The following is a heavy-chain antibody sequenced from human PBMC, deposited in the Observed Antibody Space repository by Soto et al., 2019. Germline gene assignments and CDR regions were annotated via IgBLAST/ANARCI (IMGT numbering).Heavy chain of an antibody. D-gene: IGHD5-12*01. CDR2: INHSGST. V-gene: IGHV4-34*01. CDR3: ASIVATPDDP. CDR1: GGSFSGYY. Sequence: KASETLSLTCAVYGGSFSGYYWSWIRQPPGKGLEWIGEINHSGSTNYNPSLKSRVTISVDTSKNQFSLKLSSVTAADTAVYYCASIVATPDDPWGQGTLVTVSS. J-gene: IGHJ5*02.